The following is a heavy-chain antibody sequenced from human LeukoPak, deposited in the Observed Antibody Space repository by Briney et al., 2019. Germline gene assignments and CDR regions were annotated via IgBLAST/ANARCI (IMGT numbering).Heavy chain of an antibody. Sequence: SETLSLTCAVYGGSFSGYYWSWIRQPPGKGLEWIGEINHGGSTNYNPSLKSRVTISVDTPKNQFSLKLSSVTAADTAVYYCAGREVTGDAFDIWGQGTMVTVSS. CDR1: GGSFSGYY. V-gene: IGHV4-34*01. J-gene: IGHJ3*02. CDR2: INHGGST. D-gene: IGHD2-21*02. CDR3: AGREVTGDAFDI.